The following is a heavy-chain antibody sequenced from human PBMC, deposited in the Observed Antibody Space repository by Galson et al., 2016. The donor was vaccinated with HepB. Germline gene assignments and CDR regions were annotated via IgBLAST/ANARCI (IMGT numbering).Heavy chain of an antibody. CDR1: GYTFRDYG. CDR2: INVGNGDT. V-gene: IGHV1-3*01. D-gene: IGHD3-3*01. J-gene: IGHJ4*02. Sequence: SVKVSCKASGYTFRDYGMHWVRQAPGQSLEWMGWINVGNGDTKYSQKLQGRVTITRDTSTNTAYMDLSSLRSEDTAVYYCARDPFYDLLSGYYHNLDHWGQGTLVTVSS. CDR3: ARDPFYDLLSGYYHNLDH.